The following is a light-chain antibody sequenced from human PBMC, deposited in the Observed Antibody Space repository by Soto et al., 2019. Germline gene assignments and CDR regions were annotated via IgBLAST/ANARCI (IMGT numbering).Light chain of an antibody. J-gene: IGLJ2*01. V-gene: IGLV2-14*01. CDR2: EVS. CDR3: SSYTSSSAVV. CDR1: SSDVAVYNY. Sequence: QSALTQPASVSGSPGQSITISCPGASSDVAVYNYVSWYQQHPGKAPKLMIYEVSNRPSGVSNRFSGSKSGNTASLTISGLQAEDEADYYCSSYTSSSAVVFGGGTKLTVL.